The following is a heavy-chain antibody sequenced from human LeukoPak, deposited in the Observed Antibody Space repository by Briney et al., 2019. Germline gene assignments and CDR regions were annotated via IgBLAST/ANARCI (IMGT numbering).Heavy chain of an antibody. J-gene: IGHJ4*02. CDR2: IWYDGSNK. CDR1: GFTFSSYG. CDR3: ARVLPYSSSPGY. V-gene: IGHV3-33*01. D-gene: IGHD6-13*01. Sequence: GGSLRLSCAASGFTFSSYGMHWVRQAPGKGLEWVAVIWYDGSNKYYADSVKGRLTISRDNSKNTLYLQMNSLRAEDTAVYYCARVLPYSSSPGYWGQGTLVTVSS.